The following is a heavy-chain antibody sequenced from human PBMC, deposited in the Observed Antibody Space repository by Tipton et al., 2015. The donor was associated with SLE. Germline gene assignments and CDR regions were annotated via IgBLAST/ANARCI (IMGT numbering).Heavy chain of an antibody. J-gene: IGHJ2*01. CDR2: IYTNENT. V-gene: IGHV4-4*07. Sequence: LRLSCTVSGGSISSYYWSWIRQPAGGGLEWIGRIYTNENTNYNPSLKSRVTMSVDTSKNHFSLKLISVTAADTAVYYCAREFLNSVTTVHYYFDLWGRGTLVTVSS. D-gene: IGHD4-11*01. CDR1: GGSISSYY. CDR3: AREFLNSVTTVHYYFDL.